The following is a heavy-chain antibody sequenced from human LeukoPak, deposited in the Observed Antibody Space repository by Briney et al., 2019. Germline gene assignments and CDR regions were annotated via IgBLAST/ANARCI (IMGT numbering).Heavy chain of an antibody. CDR1: GGSFSGYY. V-gene: IGHV4-34*01. J-gene: IGHJ3*02. Sequence: SETLSLTCAVYGGSFSGYYWSWIRQPPGKGLEWIGGINHSGSTNYNPSLKGRVTISVDTSKNQFSLKLSSVTAADTAVYYCARGRYYDSSGYYSDYAFDIWGQGTMVTVSS. CDR3: ARGRYYDSSGYYSDYAFDI. CDR2: INHSGST. D-gene: IGHD3-22*01.